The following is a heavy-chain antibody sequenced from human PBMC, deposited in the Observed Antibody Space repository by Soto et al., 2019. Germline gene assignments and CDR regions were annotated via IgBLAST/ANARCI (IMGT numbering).Heavy chain of an antibody. CDR2: MNPNSGNT. D-gene: IGHD6-19*01. CDR1: GYTFTSYD. V-gene: IGHV1-8*01. CDR3: ARTPPYSRGWDHYGMDV. Sequence: QVQLVQSGAEVKKPGASVKVSCKASGYTFTSYDINWVRQATGQGLEWMGWMNPNSGNTGYAQKFQGRVTMTRNTSIRTAYMALSSLRSEDTAVYYCARTPPYSRGWDHYGMDVWGQGTTVTVSS. J-gene: IGHJ6*02.